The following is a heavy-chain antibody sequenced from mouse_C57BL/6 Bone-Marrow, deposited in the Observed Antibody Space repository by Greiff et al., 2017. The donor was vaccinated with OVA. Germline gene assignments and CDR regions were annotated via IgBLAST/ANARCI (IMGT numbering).Heavy chain of an antibody. J-gene: IGHJ4*01. CDR2: IDPETGGT. CDR3: TRGYSNYYAMDY. CDR1: GYPFTDYE. D-gene: IGHD2-5*01. V-gene: IGHV1-15*01. Sequence: QVPLHQSGAELVRPGASVTLSCKASGYPFTDYEMHWVKQPPVHGLEWIGAIDPETGGTAYNQKFKGKAILTADKSSSTAYMELRSLTSEDSAVYYCTRGYSNYYAMDYWGQGTSVTVSS.